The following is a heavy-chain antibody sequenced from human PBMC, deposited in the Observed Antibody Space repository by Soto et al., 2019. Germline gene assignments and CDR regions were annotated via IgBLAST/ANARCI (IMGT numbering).Heavy chain of an antibody. J-gene: IGHJ6*02. D-gene: IGHD3-10*01. CDR3: ASPPSGLYSYYGMDV. V-gene: IGHV3-33*01. CDR2: IWYDGSNE. CDR1: GFTFSNYG. Sequence: PGGSLRLSCAASGFTFSNYGMHWVRQAPGKGLEWVAVIWYDGSNEYYADSVKGRFTISRDNSKNTLYLQMNSLRAEDTAVYYCASPPSGLYSYYGMDVWGQGTTVTVSS.